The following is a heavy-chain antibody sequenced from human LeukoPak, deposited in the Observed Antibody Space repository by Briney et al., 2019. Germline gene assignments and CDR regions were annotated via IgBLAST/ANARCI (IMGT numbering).Heavy chain of an antibody. Sequence: ASVKVSCKASGYTFTGYYMHWVRQAPGQGLEWMGWINPNSGGTNYAQKFQGRVTMTRDTSISSAYMELSRLRSDDTAVYYCARRPNYDILTGYYMEGYMDVWGKGTTVTVSS. CDR3: ARRPNYDILTGYYMEGYMDV. D-gene: IGHD3-9*01. J-gene: IGHJ6*03. V-gene: IGHV1-2*02. CDR2: INPNSGGT. CDR1: GYTFTGYY.